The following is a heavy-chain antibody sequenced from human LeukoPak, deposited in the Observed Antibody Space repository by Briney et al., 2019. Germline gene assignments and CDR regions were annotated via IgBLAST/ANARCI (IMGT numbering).Heavy chain of an antibody. CDR1: GFTFSSYA. D-gene: IGHD3-10*02. J-gene: IGHJ4*02. V-gene: IGHV3-23*01. Sequence: GGSLRLSCAASGFTFSSYAMSWVRQAPGKGLEWVSAISGSGGSTYYADSVKGRFTISRDNSKNTLYLQMNSLRAEDAAVYYCAKDRVRGVLNYWGQGTLVTVSS. CDR3: AKDRVRGVLNY. CDR2: ISGSGGST.